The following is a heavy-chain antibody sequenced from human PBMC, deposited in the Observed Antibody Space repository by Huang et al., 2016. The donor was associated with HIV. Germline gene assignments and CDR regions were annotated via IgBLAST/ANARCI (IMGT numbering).Heavy chain of an antibody. V-gene: IGHV3-7*01. CDR1: GFRISTYW. D-gene: IGHD6-19*01. Sequence: EVQLVESGGGLVQPGGSLRVSCAASGFRISTYWMSWVRQTPGEGLEWVASIKKDGSEKDYVDAVKGRFIISRDNAKNSLYLQMNSLRAEDTAVYYCTRGPLGWLVHRYFYHWGQGTLVTVSS. CDR3: TRGPLGWLVHRYFYH. J-gene: IGHJ1*01. CDR2: IKKDGSEK.